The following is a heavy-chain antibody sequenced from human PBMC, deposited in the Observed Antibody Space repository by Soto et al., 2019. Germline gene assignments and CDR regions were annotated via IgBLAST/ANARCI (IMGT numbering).Heavy chain of an antibody. J-gene: IGHJ4*02. CDR1: GQYLRSGFYY. V-gene: IGHV4-38-2*02. D-gene: IGHD5-18*01. CDR2: IYHTEST. CDR3: ARYGYSYSARLFDY. Sequence: PSATLSLTCTVSGQYLRSGFYYWGWVRPPPGKGLEWIGSIYHTESTYYNPSLKSRVTMSVDTSKNQLSLKLSSMTAADTAVYFCARYGYSYSARLFDYWGQGTRVTVS.